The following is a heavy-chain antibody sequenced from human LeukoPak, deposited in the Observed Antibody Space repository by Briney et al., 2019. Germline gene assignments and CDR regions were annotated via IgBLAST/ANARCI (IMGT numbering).Heavy chain of an antibody. V-gene: IGHV3-74*01. Sequence: GGSLRLSCAASGFTFSSYWMYWVRQAPGKGLVWVSRINSDGSTTSYVDSVKGRFTISRDNTKNSLYLQMNSLRAEDTAVYYCVGGDYWGQGTLVTVSS. J-gene: IGHJ4*02. CDR1: GFTFSSYW. CDR3: VGGDY. CDR2: INSDGSTT.